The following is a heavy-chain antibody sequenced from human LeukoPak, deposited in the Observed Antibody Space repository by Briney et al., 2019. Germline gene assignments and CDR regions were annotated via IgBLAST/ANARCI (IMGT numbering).Heavy chain of an antibody. D-gene: IGHD6-19*01. V-gene: IGHV3-23*01. J-gene: IGHJ4*02. CDR3: RVAGTTSGLDY. CDR2: ISGSGGST. CDR1: GFTFSSYA. Sequence: GGSLRLSCAASGFTFSSYAMSWVRQAPGKGLEWVSAISGSGGSTYYADSVKGRFTISRDNSKNTLYLQMNSLRAEDTAVYYGRVAGTTSGLDYWGQGTLVTVSS.